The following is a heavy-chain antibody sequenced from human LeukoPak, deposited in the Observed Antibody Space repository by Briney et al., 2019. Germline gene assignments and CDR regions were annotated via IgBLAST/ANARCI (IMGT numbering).Heavy chain of an antibody. CDR2: INHSGST. Sequence: PSETLSLTCAVYGGSFSGYYWSWIRQPPGKGLEWIGEINHSGSTNYNPSLKSRVTISVDTSKNQFSLKLSPVTAADTAVYYCAREGDIVVVPAAIPGTFDYWGQGTLVTVSS. J-gene: IGHJ4*02. V-gene: IGHV4-34*01. CDR3: AREGDIVVVPAAIPGTFDY. D-gene: IGHD2-2*02. CDR1: GGSFSGYY.